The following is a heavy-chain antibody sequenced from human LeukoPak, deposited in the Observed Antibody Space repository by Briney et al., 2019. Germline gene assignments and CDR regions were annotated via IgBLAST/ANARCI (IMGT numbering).Heavy chain of an antibody. CDR2: IYHSGST. Sequence: SQTLSLTCTVSGGSISSGGYYWSWIRQPPGKGLEWIGYIYHSGSTYYNPSLKSRVTISVDRSKNQFSLKLSSVTAADTAVYYCARSHNPVVWFDPWGQGTLVTVSS. J-gene: IGHJ5*02. D-gene: IGHD4-23*01. V-gene: IGHV4-30-2*01. CDR1: GGSISSGGYY. CDR3: ARSHNPVVWFDP.